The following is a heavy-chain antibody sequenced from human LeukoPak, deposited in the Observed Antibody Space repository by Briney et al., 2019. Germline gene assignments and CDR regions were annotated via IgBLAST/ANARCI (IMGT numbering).Heavy chain of an antibody. Sequence: SETLSLTCAVYGGSFSGYYWGWIRQPPGKGLEWIGSVFYSGSAYNNPSLTSRVTISVDTSKNQFSLKLSSVTAADTAVYYCASHPRGGWELLVIWGQGTMVTVSS. V-gene: IGHV4-34*12. J-gene: IGHJ3*02. D-gene: IGHD1-26*01. CDR1: GGSFSGYY. CDR2: VFYSGSA. CDR3: ASHPRGGWELLVI.